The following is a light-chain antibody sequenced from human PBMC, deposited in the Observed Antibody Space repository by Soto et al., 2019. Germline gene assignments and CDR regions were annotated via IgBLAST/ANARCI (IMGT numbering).Light chain of an antibody. CDR3: LQDYNYPWT. J-gene: IGKJ1*01. CDR1: QSISSY. CDR2: AAS. Sequence: IQMTQSPSTLSASLGDRVTITCRASQSISSYLKWYQQKPGKAPKLLIYAASSLQSGVPSRFSGSGSGTDFTLTISSLQPEDFATYYCLQDYNYPWTFGQGARVDIK. V-gene: IGKV1-6*01.